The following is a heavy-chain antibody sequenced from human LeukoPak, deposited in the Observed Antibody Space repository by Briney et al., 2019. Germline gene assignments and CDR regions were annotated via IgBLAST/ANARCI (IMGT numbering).Heavy chain of an antibody. V-gene: IGHV3-21*01. Sequence: PGGSLRLSCAASGFTLSSYNMNWVRQAPGKGLEWVSSISSSSSYIYYADSVKGRFTISRDNAKNSLYVQMNSLRAEDTAVYYCASQMGLEYWGQGALVTVSS. CDR1: GFTLSSYN. CDR3: ASQMGLEY. CDR2: ISSSSSYI. J-gene: IGHJ4*02. D-gene: IGHD2-8*01.